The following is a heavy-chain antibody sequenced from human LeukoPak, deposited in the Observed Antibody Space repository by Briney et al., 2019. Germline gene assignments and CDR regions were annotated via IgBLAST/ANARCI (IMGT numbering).Heavy chain of an antibody. CDR3: ARASYYYYMDV. V-gene: IGHV4-59*01. CDR2: IHYNGGT. Sequence: SETLSLTCSVSGASFSDGYWTWIRQPPGQGLEWIGFIHYNGGTNYNSSLSSRVAVSLDTSKKQVALSLKSVTAADTATYYCARASYYYYMDVWGRGTTVTVSS. J-gene: IGHJ6*03. CDR1: GASFSDGY.